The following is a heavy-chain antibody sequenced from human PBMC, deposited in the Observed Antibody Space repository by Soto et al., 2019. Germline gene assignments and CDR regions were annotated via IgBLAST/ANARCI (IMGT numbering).Heavy chain of an antibody. CDR3: ARGRGKRWLQLNYYGIDV. V-gene: IGHV4-34*01. CDR1: GGSFSGYY. J-gene: IGHJ6*02. D-gene: IGHD5-12*01. CDR2: INHSGST. Sequence: SETRSLTCAVYGGSFSGYYWSWIRQPPGKGLEWIGEINHSGSTNYNPSLKSRVTISVDTSKNQFSLKLSSVTAADTAVYYCARGRGKRWLQLNYYGIDVWGQGTTVTVSS.